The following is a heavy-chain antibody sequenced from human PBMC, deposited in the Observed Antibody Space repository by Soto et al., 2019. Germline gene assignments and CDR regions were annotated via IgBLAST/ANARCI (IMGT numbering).Heavy chain of an antibody. V-gene: IGHV3-33*01. D-gene: IGHD4-17*01. CDR2: IWYDGSNK. CDR3: ARDRNGDYYFDY. J-gene: IGHJ4*02. CDR1: GFTFSSYG. Sequence: GGSLRLSCAASGFTFSSYGMHWVRQAPGKGLEWVAVIWYDGSNKYYADSVKGRFTISRDNSKNTLYLQMNSLRAEDTAVYYCARDRNGDYYFDYWGQGTLVTVSS.